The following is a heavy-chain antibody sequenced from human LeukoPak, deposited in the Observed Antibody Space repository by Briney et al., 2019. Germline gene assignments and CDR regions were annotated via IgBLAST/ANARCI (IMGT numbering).Heavy chain of an antibody. J-gene: IGHJ6*03. CDR3: AKAGGSSSSGGYYYYYYYMDV. CDR2: IRYDGSNK. V-gene: IGHV3-30*02. CDR1: GFTFSSYG. D-gene: IGHD6-6*01. Sequence: GGSLRLSCAASGFTFSSYGMHWVRQAPGKGLEWVAFIRYDGSNKYYADSVKGRFTISRDNSKNTLYLQMNSLRAEDTAVYYCAKAGGSSSSGGYYYYYYYMDVWGKGTTVTVSS.